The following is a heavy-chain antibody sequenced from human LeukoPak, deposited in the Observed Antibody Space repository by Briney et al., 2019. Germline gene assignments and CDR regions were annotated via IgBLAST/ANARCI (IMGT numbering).Heavy chain of an antibody. Sequence: HSETLSLTCAVYGGSFSGYYWSWIRQPPGKGLEWIGEINHSGSTNYNPSLKSRVTISVDTSKNQFSLKLSSVTAADTAVYYCARGSIAAAGWRRWFDPWGQGTLVTVSS. V-gene: IGHV4-34*01. D-gene: IGHD6-13*01. J-gene: IGHJ5*02. CDR3: ARGSIAAAGWRRWFDP. CDR2: INHSGST. CDR1: GGSFSGYY.